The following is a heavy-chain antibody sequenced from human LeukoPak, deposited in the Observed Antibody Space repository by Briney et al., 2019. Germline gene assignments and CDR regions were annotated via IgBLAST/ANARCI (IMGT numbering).Heavy chain of an antibody. D-gene: IGHD3-22*01. CDR1: GGSISSSSYY. J-gene: IGHJ5*02. CDR3: ARDGSYYYDSSGYYYNWFDP. V-gene: IGHV4-39*07. Sequence: PSETLSLTCTVSGGSISSSSYYWGWIRQPPGKGLEWIGSIYYSGSTYYNPSLKSRVTISVDTSKNQYSLKLSSVTAADTAVFYCARDGSYYYDSSGYYYNWFDPWGQGTLVTVSS. CDR2: IYYSGST.